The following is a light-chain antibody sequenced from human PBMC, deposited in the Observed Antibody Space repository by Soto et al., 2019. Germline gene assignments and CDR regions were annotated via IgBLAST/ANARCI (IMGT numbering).Light chain of an antibody. Sequence: EIVLTQSPCTLALSPGERATLSCRASQSFNSIYLAWYQQKPGQAPRILIYDSSFRATGIPERFSGSGSGTDFSLTISSLQYEDFAVYYCQQYNTWPLITFGPGTRLEIK. V-gene: IGKV3D-20*02. CDR1: QSFNSIY. CDR2: DSS. CDR3: QQYNTWPLIT. J-gene: IGKJ5*01.